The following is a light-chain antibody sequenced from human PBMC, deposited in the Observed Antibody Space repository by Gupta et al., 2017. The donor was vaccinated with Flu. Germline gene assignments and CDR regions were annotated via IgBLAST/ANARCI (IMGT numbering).Light chain of an antibody. V-gene: IGKV4-1*01. Sequence: DIVVTQSPDSLVVSLGETAAINCQSTHSLSYGSDNKNYLAWYQRKVGQPPRLLISWASTRESGVPDRVSGSGSGTDFTLTINSLQAEDVAVYYCQQDDRSPFTFGHGTKVD. CDR2: WAS. CDR3: QQDDRSPFT. CDR1: HSLSYGSDNKNY. J-gene: IGKJ3*01.